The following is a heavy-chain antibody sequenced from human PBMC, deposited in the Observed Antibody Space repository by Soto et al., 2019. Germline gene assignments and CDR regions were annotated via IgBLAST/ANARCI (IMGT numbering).Heavy chain of an antibody. CDR1: GDAINNYY. Sequence: SETLSLTCTVSGDAINNYYWSWIRKPPGKRLEWIGYIYYTGSPTYNPSLESRVTMSVDTSKNQFSLKLNSVNAADTAVYYCAKYRRTEAEGFTLDYWGRGTLVTVSS. V-gene: IGHV4-59*01. D-gene: IGHD6-13*01. CDR3: AKYRRTEAEGFTLDY. CDR2: IYYTGSP. J-gene: IGHJ4*02.